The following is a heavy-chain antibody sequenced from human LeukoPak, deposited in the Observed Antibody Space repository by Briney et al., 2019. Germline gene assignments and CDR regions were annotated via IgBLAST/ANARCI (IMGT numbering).Heavy chain of an antibody. J-gene: IGHJ4*02. CDR1: GFTFSSYW. CDR3: AKDPGGYFDY. CDR2: ISGSGGST. Sequence: GGSLRLSCAASGFTFSSYWMHWVRQAPGKGLEWVSAISGSGGSTYYADSVKGRFTISRDNSKNTLYLQMNSLRAEDTAVYYCAKDPGGYFDYWGQGTLVTVSS. D-gene: IGHD4-23*01. V-gene: IGHV3-23*01.